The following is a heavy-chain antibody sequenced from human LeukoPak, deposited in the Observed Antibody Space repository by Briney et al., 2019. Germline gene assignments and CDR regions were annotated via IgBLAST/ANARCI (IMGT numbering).Heavy chain of an antibody. CDR2: IIPILGIA. CDR1: GGTFSSYA. D-gene: IGHD3-16*02. V-gene: IGHV1-69*04. Sequence: SGKVSCKASGGTFSSYAISWVRQPPGQGLEWMGRIIPILGIATYAQKFQGRVTITADKSTSTAYKELSSLRSEDTAVYYCARDNPRYPRASYYWGQGTLVTVPS. J-gene: IGHJ4*02. CDR3: ARDNPRYPRASYY.